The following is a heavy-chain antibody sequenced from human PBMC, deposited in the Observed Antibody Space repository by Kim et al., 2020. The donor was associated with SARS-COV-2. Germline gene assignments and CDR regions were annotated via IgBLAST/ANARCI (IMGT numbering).Heavy chain of an antibody. V-gene: IGHV3-66*04. CDR1: GFNVGANY. CDR2: LNSAGNT. D-gene: IGHD3-22*01. CDR3: ARHDYYKDSSGPGY. Sequence: GGSVRLSCAASGFNVGANYMSWVRQAPGKGLEWVSRLNSAGNTNYADSVKGRFTISRDDSKNTLYLQMSSLRAEDTAIYYCARHDYYKDSSGPGYLCQGT. J-gene: IGHJ4*02.